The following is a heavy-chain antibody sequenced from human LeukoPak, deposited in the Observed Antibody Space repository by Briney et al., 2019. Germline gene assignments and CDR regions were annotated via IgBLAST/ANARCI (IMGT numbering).Heavy chain of an antibody. V-gene: IGHV3-7*01. J-gene: IGHJ6*03. Sequence: PGGSLRLPCAASGFTFSDYYMSWVRQAPGKGLEWVANIKQDGSEKYYVDSVKGRFTISRDNAKNSLYLQMNSLRAEDTAVYYCARAEGAVAGPDYYYYMDVWGKGTTVTVSS. D-gene: IGHD6-19*01. CDR1: GFTFSDYY. CDR2: IKQDGSEK. CDR3: ARAEGAVAGPDYYYYMDV.